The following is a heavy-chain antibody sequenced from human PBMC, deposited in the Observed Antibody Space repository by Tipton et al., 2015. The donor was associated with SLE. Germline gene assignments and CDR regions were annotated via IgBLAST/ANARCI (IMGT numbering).Heavy chain of an antibody. J-gene: IGHJ4*02. CDR1: GGSISSGSYY. CDR2: IYTSGST. D-gene: IGHD6-19*01. Sequence: TLSLTCTVSGGSISSGSYYWSWIRQPAGKGLEWIGYIYTSGSTNYNPSLKSRVTISVDTSKNQFSLKLSSVTAADTAVYYCARVAGLFDYWGQGTLVTVSS. CDR3: ARVAGLFDY. V-gene: IGHV4-61*09.